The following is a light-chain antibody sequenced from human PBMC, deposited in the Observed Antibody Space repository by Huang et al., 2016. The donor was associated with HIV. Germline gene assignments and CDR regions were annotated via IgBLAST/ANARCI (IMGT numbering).Light chain of an antibody. CDR3: QQYDNWPPGLT. CDR2: DTS. Sequence: EIVMTQSPATLSVSPGGGATLSCRASQNVRSNLAWYQQTPGQAPRLLIYDTSTRASGGPARFSGSGSGTEFTLTISGLQSEDFAVYYCQQYDNWPPGLTFGGGTKVEI. CDR1: QNVRSN. V-gene: IGKV3D-15*01. J-gene: IGKJ4*01.